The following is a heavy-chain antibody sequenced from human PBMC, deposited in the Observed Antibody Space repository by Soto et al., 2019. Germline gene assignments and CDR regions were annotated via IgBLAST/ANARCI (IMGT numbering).Heavy chain of an antibody. V-gene: IGHV3-7*01. D-gene: IGHD3-10*01. J-gene: IGHJ4*02. Sequence: EVQLLESGGALVQPGGSLRLSCAASGFTFSSYWMSWVRQAPGKGLEWVANIKQDGSEKYYVDSVKGRFTISRDNAKNSLYLQMNSLRAEDTAVYYCARDRGSRVGYFDYWGQGTLVTVSS. CDR3: ARDRGSRVGYFDY. CDR2: IKQDGSEK. CDR1: GFTFSSYW.